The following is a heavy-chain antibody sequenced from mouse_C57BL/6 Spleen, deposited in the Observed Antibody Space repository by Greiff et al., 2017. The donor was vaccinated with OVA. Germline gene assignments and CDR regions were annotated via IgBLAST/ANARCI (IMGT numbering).Heavy chain of an antibody. CDR3: ARGLTTVPYYFDY. D-gene: IGHD1-1*01. CDR2: INPSNGGT. Sequence: QVHVKQPGTELVKPGASVKLSCKASGYTFTSYWMHWVKQRPGQGLEWIGNINPSNGGTNYNEKFKSKATLTVDKSSSTAYMQLSSLTSEDSAVYYCARGLTTVPYYFDYWGQGTTLTVSS. CDR1: GYTFTSYW. V-gene: IGHV1-53*01. J-gene: IGHJ2*01.